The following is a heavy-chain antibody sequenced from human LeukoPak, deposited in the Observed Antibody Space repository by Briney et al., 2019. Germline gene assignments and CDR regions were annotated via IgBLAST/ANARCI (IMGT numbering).Heavy chain of an antibody. CDR3: AKGDYGDYY. J-gene: IGHJ4*02. CDR2: ISYDGSNK. D-gene: IGHD4-17*01. V-gene: IGHV3-30*18. CDR1: GFTFSSYG. Sequence: GGSLRLSCAASGFTFSSYGMHWVRQAPGKGLEWVAVISYDGSNKYYADSVKGRFTISRDNSKNTLSLQMNSLRAEDTAVYYCAKGDYGDYYWGQGTLVTVPS.